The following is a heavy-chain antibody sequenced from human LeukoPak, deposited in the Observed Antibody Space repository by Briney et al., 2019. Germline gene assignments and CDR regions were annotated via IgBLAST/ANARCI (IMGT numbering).Heavy chain of an antibody. CDR2: ISSSSSYI. CDR3: ARGEYGSGSYHIDY. CDR1: GFTFNSYS. J-gene: IGHJ4*02. V-gene: IGHV3-21*01. D-gene: IGHD3-10*01. Sequence: GGSLRLSCAASGFTFNSYSMNWARQAPGKGLEWVSSISSSSSYIYYADSVKGRFTISRDNAKNSLYLQMNSLRAEDTAVYYCARGEYGSGSYHIDYWGQGTLVTVSS.